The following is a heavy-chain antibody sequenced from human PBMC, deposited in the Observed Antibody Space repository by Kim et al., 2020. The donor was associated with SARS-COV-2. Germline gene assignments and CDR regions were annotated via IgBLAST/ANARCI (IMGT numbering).Heavy chain of an antibody. D-gene: IGHD4-17*01. J-gene: IGHJ6*02. V-gene: IGHV4-30-2*04. CDR3: ARITVTTHSYYYYGMDV. Sequence: LKSRVTISVDTSKNQFSLKLSSVTAADTAVYYCARITVTTHSYYYYGMDVWGQGTTVTVSS.